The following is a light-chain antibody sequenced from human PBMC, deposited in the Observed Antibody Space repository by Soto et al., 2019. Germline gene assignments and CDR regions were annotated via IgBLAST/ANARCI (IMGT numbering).Light chain of an antibody. CDR1: SSNIGSNY. CDR3: SSWDGSLSGYV. CDR2: NNN. Sequence: QSVLTQPPSASGTPGQGVTTSCSGSSSNIGSNYVYWYQQLPGTAPKLLIYNNNQRPSGVPDRFSASKSGTSASLAIRGLRSEDEADYYCSSWDGSLSGYVFGAGTKVTV. V-gene: IGLV1-47*02. J-gene: IGLJ1*01.